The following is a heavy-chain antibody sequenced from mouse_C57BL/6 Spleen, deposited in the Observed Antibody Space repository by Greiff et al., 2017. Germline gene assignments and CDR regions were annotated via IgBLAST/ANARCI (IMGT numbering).Heavy chain of an antibody. CDR1: GYTFTSYW. CDR2: IDPNSGGT. CDR3: AGSSYYGSSYGAMDY. Sequence: QVQLKQPGAELVKPGASVKLSCKASGYTFTSYWMHWVKQRPGRGLEWIGRIDPNSGGTKYNEKFKSKATLTVDKPSSTAYMQLSSLTSEDSAVYYCAGSSYYGSSYGAMDYWGQGTSVTVSS. J-gene: IGHJ4*01. D-gene: IGHD1-1*01. V-gene: IGHV1-72*01.